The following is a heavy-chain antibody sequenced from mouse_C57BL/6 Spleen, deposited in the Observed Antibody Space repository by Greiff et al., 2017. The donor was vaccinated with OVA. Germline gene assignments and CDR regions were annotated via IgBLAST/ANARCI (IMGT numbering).Heavy chain of an antibody. D-gene: IGHD3-3*01. CDR3: ARRGTAY. V-gene: IGHV1-50*01. J-gene: IGHJ3*01. CDR2: IDPSDSYT. CDR1: GYTFTSYW. Sequence: VQLQQPGAELVKPGASVKLSCKASGYTFTSYWMQWVKQRPGQGLEWIGEIDPSDSYTNYNQKFKGKATLTVDTSSSTAYMQLSSLTSEDSAVYYCARRGTAYWGQGTLVTVSA.